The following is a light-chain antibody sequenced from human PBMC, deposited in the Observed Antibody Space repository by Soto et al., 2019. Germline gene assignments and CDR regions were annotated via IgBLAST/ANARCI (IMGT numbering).Light chain of an antibody. V-gene: IGLV2-14*01. Sequence: QSALTQPASVSGSPGQSITISCTGTSSDVGGYNYLSWYQQHPDKAPKLMIYEVNSRPSGVSNRFSGSKSGNTASLTISGLQTEDEADYYCSSYSSTSTLVFGGGTQLTVL. CDR2: EVN. CDR1: SSDVGGYNY. J-gene: IGLJ2*01. CDR3: SSYSSTSTLV.